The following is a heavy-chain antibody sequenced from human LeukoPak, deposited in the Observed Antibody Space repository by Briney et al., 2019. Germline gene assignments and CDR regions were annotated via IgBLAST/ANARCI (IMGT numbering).Heavy chain of an antibody. J-gene: IGHJ5*02. Sequence: ASVKVSCKASGYTFTGYYIHWVRQAPGQGLEWMGWINPNSGGTNFSQKFQGRVTITREPSISKAYVELSRLRSDDTAVYYCARDSPELNWFDPWGQGTLVTVSS. CDR2: INPNSGGT. D-gene: IGHD1-14*01. CDR3: ARDSPELNWFDP. CDR1: GYTFTGYY. V-gene: IGHV1-2*02.